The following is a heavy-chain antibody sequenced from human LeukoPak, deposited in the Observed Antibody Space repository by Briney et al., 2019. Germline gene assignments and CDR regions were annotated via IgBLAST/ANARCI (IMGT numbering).Heavy chain of an antibody. CDR2: INHSGST. Sequence: SETLSLTCAVYGGSFSGYYWSWIRQPPGKGLEWIGEINHSGSTNYNPSLKSRVTISVDTSKNQFSLKLSSVTAADTAVYYCARVVAATRKFDYWGQGTLVTVSS. D-gene: IGHD5-12*01. V-gene: IGHV4-34*01. J-gene: IGHJ4*02. CDR3: ARVVAATRKFDY. CDR1: GGSFSGYY.